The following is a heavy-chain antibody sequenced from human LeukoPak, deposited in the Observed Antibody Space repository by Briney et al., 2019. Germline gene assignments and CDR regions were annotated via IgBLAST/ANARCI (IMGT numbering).Heavy chain of an antibody. Sequence: PGGSLRLSCAASGFIFSDYYMSWVRQAPGKGLEWVANIKQDGSEKYYVDSVKGRFTISRDNAKNSLYLQMNSLRAGDTAVYYCARDSDTFDYWGQGTLVTVSS. CDR2: IKQDGSEK. V-gene: IGHV3-7*01. J-gene: IGHJ4*02. D-gene: IGHD3-10*01. CDR1: GFIFSDYY. CDR3: ARDSDTFDY.